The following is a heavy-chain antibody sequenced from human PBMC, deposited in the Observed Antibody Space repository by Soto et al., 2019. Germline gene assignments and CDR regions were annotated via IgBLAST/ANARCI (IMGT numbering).Heavy chain of an antibody. CDR2: ISYDGSNK. V-gene: IGHV3-30*03. CDR3: ARYSGKYQGPIDY. CDR1: GFTFSHYG. J-gene: IGHJ4*02. Sequence: ESGGGVVQPGRSLRLSCAASGFTFSHYGLHWVRQAPGKGLEWLAVISYDGSNKHYADSVKGRFTVSRDNSKNTLYLQMNSLRAEDTAVYFCARYSGKYQGPIDYWGQGTLVTVSS. D-gene: IGHD1-26*01.